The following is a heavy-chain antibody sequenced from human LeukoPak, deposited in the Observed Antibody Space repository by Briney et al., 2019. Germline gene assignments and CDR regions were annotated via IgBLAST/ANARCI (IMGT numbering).Heavy chain of an antibody. J-gene: IGHJ4*02. CDR3: ARDVPYYYDSSGYYLFDY. V-gene: IGHV4-4*07. CDR2: IYTSGIT. Sequence: SETLSLTCTVSGGSISSYYWSWVRQPAGKGLEWIGRIYTSGITNYNPSLKSRVTMSVDTSKNQFSLKLSSVTAADTAVYYCARDVPYYYDSSGYYLFDYWGQGTLVTVSS. D-gene: IGHD3-22*01. CDR1: GGSISSYY.